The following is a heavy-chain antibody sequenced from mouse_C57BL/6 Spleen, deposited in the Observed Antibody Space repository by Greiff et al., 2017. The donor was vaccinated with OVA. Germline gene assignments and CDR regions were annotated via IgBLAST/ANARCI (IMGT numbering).Heavy chain of an antibody. D-gene: IGHD1-1*01. V-gene: IGHV1-47*01. Sequence: QVQLQQSGAELVKPGASVKMSCKASGYTFTTYPIEWMKQNHGKSLEWIGNFHPYNDDTKYNEKFKGKATLTVEKSSSTVYLELGRLTSDDSAVYYCGRGGYGRGYWYFDVWGTGTTVTVSS. J-gene: IGHJ1*03. CDR2: FHPYNDDT. CDR1: GYTFTTYP. CDR3: GRGGYGRGYWYFDV.